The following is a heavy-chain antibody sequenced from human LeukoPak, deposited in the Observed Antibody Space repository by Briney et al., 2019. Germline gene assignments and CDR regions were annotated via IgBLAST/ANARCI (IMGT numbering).Heavy chain of an antibody. CDR1: GGSISSSSYY. J-gene: IGHJ4*02. CDR3: AREGYSGHDFIY. CDR2: TYYSGST. Sequence: PSETLSLTCTVSGGSISSSSYYWGWIRQPPGKGLEWIGSTYYSGSTYYNPSLKSRVTISVDTSKNQFSLKLSSVTAADTAVYYCAREGYSGHDFIYWGQGTLVTVSS. V-gene: IGHV4-39*07. D-gene: IGHD5-12*01.